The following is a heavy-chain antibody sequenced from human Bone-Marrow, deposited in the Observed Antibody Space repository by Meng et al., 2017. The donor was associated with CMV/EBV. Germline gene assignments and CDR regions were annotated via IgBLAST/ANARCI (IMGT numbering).Heavy chain of an antibody. CDR1: GFTFSSYS. Sequence: GGSLRLSCAASGFTFSSYSMNWVRQAPGKGLEWVSSISSSSSYIYYADSVKGRFTISRDNAKNSLYLQMNSLRAEDTAVYYCASGSGYCSSTSCSNRAEYFQHWGQGTLVTVSS. V-gene: IGHV3-21*01. J-gene: IGHJ1*01. CDR2: ISSSSSYI. CDR3: ASGSGYCSSTSCSNRAEYFQH. D-gene: IGHD2-2*01.